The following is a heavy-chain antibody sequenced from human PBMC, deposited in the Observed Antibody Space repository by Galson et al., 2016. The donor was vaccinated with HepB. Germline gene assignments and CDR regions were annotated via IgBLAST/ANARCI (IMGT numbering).Heavy chain of an antibody. CDR1: GSTFNSYS. D-gene: IGHD3-10*01. CDR2: ISSSSSAI. Sequence: SLRLSCAASGSTFNSYSMNWVRQAPGKGLEWVSYISSSSSAIYYADSVKGRFTISRDNAKNSLYLQMNSLRAEDTAVYYCARGGSGSHPNQHYFYYYALVVWGIGATVTVSS. J-gene: IGHJ6*04. CDR3: ARGGSGSHPNQHYFYYYALVV. V-gene: IGHV3-48*01.